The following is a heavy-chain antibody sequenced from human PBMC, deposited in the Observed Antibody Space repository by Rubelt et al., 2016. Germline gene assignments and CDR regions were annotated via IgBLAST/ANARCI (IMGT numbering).Heavy chain of an antibody. J-gene: IGHJ2*01. V-gene: IGHV4-34*01. CDR3: ARHRENYYGSGSYHYFDL. D-gene: IGHD3-10*01. CDR1: GGSFSGYY. CDR2: INHSGST. Sequence: QVQLQQWGAGLLKPSETLSLTCAVYGGSFSGYYWSWIRQPPGKGLEWIGEINHSGSTNYNPSLNGRVTISVDTSKNQFSLKLSSVTAADTAVYYCARHRENYYGSGSYHYFDLWGRGTLVTVSS.